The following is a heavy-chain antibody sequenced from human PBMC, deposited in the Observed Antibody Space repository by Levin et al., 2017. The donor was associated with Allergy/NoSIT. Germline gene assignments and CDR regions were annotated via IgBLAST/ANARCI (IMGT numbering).Heavy chain of an antibody. CDR2: MFYSGKT. V-gene: IGHV4-39*07. Sequence: SQTLSLTCTVSGGSIGSGYYWGWIRQPPGKGLEWIASMFYSGKTYYNPSLQSRVSMSIDTSKNQFSLKLTSVTAADTAVYYCARTDTVMTHGYWGQGTLVTVSS. J-gene: IGHJ4*02. D-gene: IGHD5-18*01. CDR1: GGSIGSGYY. CDR3: ARTDTVMTHGY.